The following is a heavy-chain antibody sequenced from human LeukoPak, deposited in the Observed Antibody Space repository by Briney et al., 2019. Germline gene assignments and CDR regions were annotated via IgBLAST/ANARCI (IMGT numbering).Heavy chain of an antibody. V-gene: IGHV3-7*04. CDR1: GFTFSNYW. CDR3: ARPLGYCSGGSCFPFDS. Sequence: PGGSLRLSCAASGFTFSNYWMTWVRQAPGKGLEWVANIRQDGSEKYYVDSVKGRFAISRDNAKNSLYLQMNCLRAEDTAVYFCARPLGYCSGGSCFPFDSWGQGTLVTVSS. D-gene: IGHD2-15*01. CDR2: IRQDGSEK. J-gene: IGHJ4*02.